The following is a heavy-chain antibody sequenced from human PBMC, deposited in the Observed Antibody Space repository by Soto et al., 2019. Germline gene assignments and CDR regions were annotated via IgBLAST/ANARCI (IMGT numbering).Heavy chain of an antibody. D-gene: IGHD1-1*01. CDR3: ASQLESTTYFDY. Sequence: SETLSLTCTVSGGSISNSDYFWAWMRQPPGKGLEWVGTISHTGSPRYNPSLKSRVTISVDTSKNQFSLRLPSVTAADTAVFYCASQLESTTYFDYCGRGTLVTVSS. V-gene: IGHV4-39*01. CDR1: GGSISNSDYF. CDR2: ISHTGSP. J-gene: IGHJ4*02.